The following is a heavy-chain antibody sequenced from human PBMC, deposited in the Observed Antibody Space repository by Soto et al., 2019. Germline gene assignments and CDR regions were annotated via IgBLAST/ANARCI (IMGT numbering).Heavy chain of an antibody. CDR3: ARGRGWYDY. V-gene: IGHV1-3*01. J-gene: IGHJ4*02. Sequence: QVQLVQSGAEVKKPGASVKVSCKAAGYIFNRYVMHWVRQAPGQRPEWMGWIDAGNGKTKDSEKFQGRVTITRDTSASTAYMELTTLRSEDTACYFCARGRGWYDYWGQGTQVIVSS. CDR2: IDAGNGKT. CDR1: GYIFNRYV. D-gene: IGHD6-19*01.